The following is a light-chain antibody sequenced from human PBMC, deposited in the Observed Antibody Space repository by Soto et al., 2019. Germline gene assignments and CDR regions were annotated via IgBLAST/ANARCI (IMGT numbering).Light chain of an antibody. CDR3: QQYNNWPPYT. CDR1: QSVSSN. V-gene: IGKV3-15*01. J-gene: IGKJ2*01. CDR2: GAS. Sequence: EIVMTQSPGTLSVSPGERATLSCRASQSVSSNLAWYQQKPGQAPRLLISGASTRATGIPARFSGSGSGTEFTPTISSLKTEDFAVYYCQQYNNWPPYTFGQGTKLEIK.